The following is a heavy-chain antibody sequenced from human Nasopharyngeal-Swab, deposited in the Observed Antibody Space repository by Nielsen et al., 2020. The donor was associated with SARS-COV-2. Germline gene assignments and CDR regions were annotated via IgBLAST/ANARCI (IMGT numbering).Heavy chain of an antibody. CDR2: INAGNGNT. D-gene: IGHD1-26*01. Sequence: SANVSCKASVYIFTSYAMHWVRQAPGQRLEWMGWINAGNGNTKYSQKFHGRVTITRDTSASTAYMELSSLRSEDTAVYYCASLCGRYCSDAFDIWGQGTMVTVSS. CDR3: ASLCGRYCSDAFDI. V-gene: IGHV1-3*01. CDR1: VYIFTSYA. J-gene: IGHJ3*02.